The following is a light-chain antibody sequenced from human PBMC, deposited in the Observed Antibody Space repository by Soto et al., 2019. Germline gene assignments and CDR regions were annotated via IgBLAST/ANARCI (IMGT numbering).Light chain of an antibody. V-gene: IGLV2-23*01. Sequence: QSALTQPASVSGSPGQSITISCTGASTDIGYYDLVSWYQQHPGKAPKLMIYEDSKRPSGVSNRFSGSKSGNTASLTISGLQAEYEADYYCCSYARSSTYVFGTGTKLTVL. J-gene: IGLJ1*01. CDR1: STDIGYYDL. CDR2: EDS. CDR3: CSYARSSTYV.